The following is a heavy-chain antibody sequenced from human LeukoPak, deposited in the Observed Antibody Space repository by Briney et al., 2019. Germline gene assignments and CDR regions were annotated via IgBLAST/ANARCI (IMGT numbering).Heavy chain of an antibody. CDR1: GGSISSGGYY. CDR3: ARGVIVVVPAAIMTSYYYYGMDV. V-gene: IGHV4-31*03. J-gene: IGHJ6*02. CDR2: IYYSGST. Sequence: SETLSLTCTVSGGSISSGGYYWSWIRQHPGKGLEWIGYIYYSGSTYYNPSLKSRVTISVDTSKNQFSLKLSSVTAADTAVYYCARGVIVVVPAAIMTSYYYYGMDVWGQGTTVTVSS. D-gene: IGHD2-2*02.